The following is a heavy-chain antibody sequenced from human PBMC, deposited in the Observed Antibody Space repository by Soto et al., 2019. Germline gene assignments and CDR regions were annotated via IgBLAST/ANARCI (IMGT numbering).Heavy chain of an antibody. CDR2: FSGSGGNI. D-gene: IGHD3-10*01. V-gene: IGHV3-23*01. CDR3: AKDPPWTVGPLAMDV. Sequence: GSLRLSCVASGFTFTTHAMSWVRQSPGKGLEWVSTFSGSGGNIYYAEAVKGRLTISRDDSKNTLYLQMNSLRVEDTAVYYCAKDPPWTVGPLAMDVWGQGTTVTVSS. J-gene: IGHJ6*02. CDR1: GFTFTTHA.